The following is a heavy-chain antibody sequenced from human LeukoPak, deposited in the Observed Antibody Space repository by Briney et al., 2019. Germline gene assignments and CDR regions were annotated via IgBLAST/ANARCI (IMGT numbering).Heavy chain of an antibody. CDR1: GGSISSHNYY. Sequence: PSETLSLTCTVSGGSISSHNYYWGWIRQPPGKGLEWIGSIYYSGSAYYNPSLKSRITISVDTSKNQFSLKLSSVTAADTAVYYCARGGVDQLRNWGQGTLVTVSS. V-gene: IGHV4-39*07. D-gene: IGHD2-8*01. CDR2: IYYSGSA. J-gene: IGHJ4*02. CDR3: ARGGVDQLRN.